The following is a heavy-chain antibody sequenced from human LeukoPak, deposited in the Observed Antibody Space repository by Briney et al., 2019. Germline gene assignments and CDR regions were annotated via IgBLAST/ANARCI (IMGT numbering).Heavy chain of an antibody. CDR3: ANFEYSYGFHYYYYYYMDV. CDR2: ITSSSRYI. D-gene: IGHD5-18*01. CDR1: GFTFSTYN. V-gene: IGHV3-21*04. J-gene: IGHJ6*03. Sequence: AGGSLRLSCAASGFTFSTYNMNWVRQAPGKGLEWVSSITSSSRYIYYADSVKGRFTISRDNSKNTLYLQMNSLRAEDTAVYYCANFEYSYGFHYYYYYYMDVWGKGTTVTISS.